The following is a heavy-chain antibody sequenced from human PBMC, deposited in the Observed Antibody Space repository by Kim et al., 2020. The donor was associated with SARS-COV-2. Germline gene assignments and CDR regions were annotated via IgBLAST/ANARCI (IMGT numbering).Heavy chain of an antibody. Sequence: GGSLRLSCAASGFTFSDYYMSWIRQAPGKGLEWVSYISSSGSTIYYADSVKGRFTISRDNAKNSLYLQMDSLRAEDTAVYYCARHITIFGVVTHDAFDIWGQGTMVTVSS. CDR1: GFTFSDYY. D-gene: IGHD3-3*01. V-gene: IGHV3-11*04. CDR3: ARHITIFGVVTHDAFDI. CDR2: ISSSGSTI. J-gene: IGHJ3*02.